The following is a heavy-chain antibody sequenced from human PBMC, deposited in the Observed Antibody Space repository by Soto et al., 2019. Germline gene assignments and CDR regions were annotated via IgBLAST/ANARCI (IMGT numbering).Heavy chain of an antibody. CDR1: GFTVRITY. CDR3: ARDQYYDSSGLGSDA. Sequence: GGSLRLSCASSGFTVRITYMGAARQAPGKGLEWVSVIYSGGSTYYADSVKGRFTVSRDNSKDTVHLQLSSLRAEDTAVYYCARDQYYDSSGLGSDAWGQGTTVPVSS. CDR2: IYSGGST. V-gene: IGHV3-53*05. D-gene: IGHD3-22*01. J-gene: IGHJ6*01.